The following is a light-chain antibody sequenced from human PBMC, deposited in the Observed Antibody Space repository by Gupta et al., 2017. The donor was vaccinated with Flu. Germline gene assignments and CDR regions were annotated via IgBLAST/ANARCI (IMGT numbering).Light chain of an antibody. CDR2: DND. J-gene: IGLJ2*01. CDR1: SSNIGNNY. Sequence: QSVLTQPPSVSAAPGQKVTLSCSGSSSNIGNNYVSWYQHLPGTAPKLLIYDNDQRPSEIPDRFSASKSGTSATLGITGLQTGDEADYYCGTWDSSLSAGVFGGGTKLTVL. CDR3: GTWDSSLSAGV. V-gene: IGLV1-51*01.